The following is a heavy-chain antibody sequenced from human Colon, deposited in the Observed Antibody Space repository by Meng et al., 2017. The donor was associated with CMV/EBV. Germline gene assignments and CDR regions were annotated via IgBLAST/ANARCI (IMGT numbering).Heavy chain of an antibody. Sequence: QVQLVQPGAELNTHGASVKVSCKTSGYTFTKFGIRWVRQAPGQGLEWMAYISPYNGDTNYAQRFQGRVALTTDTSTSTVYLELGSLTSDDTAMYYCARELARGGYWGQGTLVTVSS. CDR1: GYTFTKFG. J-gene: IGHJ4*02. V-gene: IGHV1-18*01. CDR3: ARELARGGY. CDR2: ISPYNGDT.